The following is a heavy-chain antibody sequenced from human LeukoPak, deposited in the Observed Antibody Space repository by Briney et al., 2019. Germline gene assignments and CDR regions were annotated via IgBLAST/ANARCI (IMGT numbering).Heavy chain of an antibody. D-gene: IGHD1-20*01. CDR2: IYYSGST. Sequence: SETLSLTCTVSGGSISGYYWSWIRQPPGKGLEWIGYIYYSGSTNYNPSLKSRVTISVDTSKNQFSLKLSSVTAADTAVYYCARVRYNWNLYYYYYMDVWGKGTTVTISS. V-gene: IGHV4-59*01. CDR1: GGSISGYY. CDR3: ARVRYNWNLYYYYYMDV. J-gene: IGHJ6*03.